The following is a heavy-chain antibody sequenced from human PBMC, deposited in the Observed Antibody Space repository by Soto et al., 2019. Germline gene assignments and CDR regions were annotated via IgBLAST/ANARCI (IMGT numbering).Heavy chain of an antibody. CDR1: GDSFTSYW. V-gene: IGHV5-51*01. Sequence: GESLKISCRGAGDSFTSYWIGWVRQMPGKGLEWMGIIYPADSDTRNSPSFQGQVTISVDKSISTAYLQWSSLKASDTAMYYCARRGTYCRSTCFDIWGQGTMVPVSS. CDR3: ARRGTYCRSTCFDI. J-gene: IGHJ3*02. D-gene: IGHD2-2*01. CDR2: IYPADSDT.